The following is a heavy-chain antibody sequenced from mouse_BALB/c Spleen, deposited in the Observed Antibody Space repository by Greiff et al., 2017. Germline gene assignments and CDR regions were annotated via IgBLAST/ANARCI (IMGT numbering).Heavy chain of an antibody. Sequence: QVQLQQPGAELVQPGASVKLSCKASGYTFTSYWMHWVKQRPGQGLEWIGEINPSNGRTNYNEKFKSKATLTVDKSSSTAYMQLSSLTSGDSAVYYCARLGRGDYWGQGTTLTGSS. D-gene: IGHD4-1*01. CDR2: INPSNGRT. CDR3: ARLGRGDY. J-gene: IGHJ2*01. CDR1: GYTFTSYW. V-gene: IGHV1S81*02.